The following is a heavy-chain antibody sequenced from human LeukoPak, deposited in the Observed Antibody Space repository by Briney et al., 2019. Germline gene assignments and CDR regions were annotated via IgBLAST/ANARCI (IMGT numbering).Heavy chain of an antibody. CDR2: IIPIFAMD. CDR1: GGALSPYT. Sequence: SVKVSCKTSGGALSPYTISWVRQAPGQGLEWMGRIIPIFAMDNYAQKFQGRVIITADESTSTAYMELSSLRSEDTAVYYCASLGGPLDYWGQGTLVTVSS. CDR3: ASLGGPLDY. V-gene: IGHV1-69*02. J-gene: IGHJ4*02. D-gene: IGHD3-10*01.